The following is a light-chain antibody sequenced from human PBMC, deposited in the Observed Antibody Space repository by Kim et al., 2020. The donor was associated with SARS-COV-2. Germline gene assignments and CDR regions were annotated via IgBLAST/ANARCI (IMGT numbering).Light chain of an antibody. CDR2: DTS. Sequence: ASVGDGVTITCRASQGIRNDLGWYQQKPGKPPKRLIFDTSTLQNGVPSRFSGSGSGTEFTLTITGLHPEDFATYYCLQYSSYPQTFGQGTKVDIK. CDR3: LQYSSYPQT. CDR1: QGIRND. J-gene: IGKJ1*01. V-gene: IGKV1-17*01.